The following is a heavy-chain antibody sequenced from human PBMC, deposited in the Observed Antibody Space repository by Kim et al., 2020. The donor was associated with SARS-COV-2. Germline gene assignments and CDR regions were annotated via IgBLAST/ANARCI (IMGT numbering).Heavy chain of an antibody. CDR3: AGGSGFLIEH. V-gene: IGHV3-7*01. D-gene: IGHD3-3*01. J-gene: IGHJ1*01. CDR2: EK. Sequence: EKYYVDSVKARCTISRDNAKHSLYLQMNSLRAEETAVYYCAGGSGFLIEHWGRGALVTVSS.